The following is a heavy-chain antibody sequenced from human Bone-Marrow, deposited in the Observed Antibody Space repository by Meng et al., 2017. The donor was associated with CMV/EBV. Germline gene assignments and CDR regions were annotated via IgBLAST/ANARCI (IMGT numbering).Heavy chain of an antibody. Sequence: GESLKISCAASGFTFSSYAMSWVRQAPGKGLEWVSAISGSGGSTYYADSVKGRFTISRDNSKNTLYLQMNSLRAEDTAVYYCAKDINTAMVFPYYGMDVWGQGTTVTVPS. CDR2: ISGSGGST. J-gene: IGHJ6*02. CDR3: AKDINTAMVFPYYGMDV. V-gene: IGHV3-23*01. D-gene: IGHD5-18*01. CDR1: GFTFSSYA.